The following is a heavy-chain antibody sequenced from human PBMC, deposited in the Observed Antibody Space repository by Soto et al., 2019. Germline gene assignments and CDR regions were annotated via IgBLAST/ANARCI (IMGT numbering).Heavy chain of an antibody. CDR2: INHSGST. V-gene: IGHV4-34*01. J-gene: IGHJ6*02. Sequence: QVQLQQWGAGLLKPSETLSLTCAVYGGSFSGYYWSWIRQPPGKGLEWIGEINHSGSTNYNPSLKSRVTISVDTSKNQFSLKLSSVTAADTAVYYCARGRIGYCSSTSCYPHYYYYGMDVWGQGTTVTVSS. CDR3: ARGRIGYCSSTSCYPHYYYYGMDV. CDR1: GGSFSGYY. D-gene: IGHD2-2*03.